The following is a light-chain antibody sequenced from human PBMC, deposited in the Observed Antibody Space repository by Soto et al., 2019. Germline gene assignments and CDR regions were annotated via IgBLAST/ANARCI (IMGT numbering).Light chain of an antibody. CDR2: DVT. J-gene: IGLJ3*02. CDR1: SSDVGGYNY. V-gene: IGLV2-14*03. Sequence: QSVLTQPASVSGSPGQSITISCTGTSSDVGGYNYVSWYQHHPGKAPKLMIYDVTNRPSGVSNRFSGSKSGNTASLTISGLQAEDEADYYCSSYTSTNTLVFSGGTKLTVL. CDR3: SSYTSTNTLV.